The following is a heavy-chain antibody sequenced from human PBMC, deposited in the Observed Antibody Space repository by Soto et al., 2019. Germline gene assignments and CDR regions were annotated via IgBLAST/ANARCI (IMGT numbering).Heavy chain of an antibody. CDR2: INPSGGST. CDR3: AEARRDGYTLDY. Sequence: GASVKVSCKASGYTFTSYYMHWVRQAPGQGLEWMGIINPSGGSTSYAQKFQGRVTMTRDTSTSTVYMELSSLRSEDTAVYYCAEARRDGYTLDYWDQGTLVTVSS. V-gene: IGHV1-46*01. D-gene: IGHD2-2*02. CDR1: GYTFTSYY. J-gene: IGHJ4*02.